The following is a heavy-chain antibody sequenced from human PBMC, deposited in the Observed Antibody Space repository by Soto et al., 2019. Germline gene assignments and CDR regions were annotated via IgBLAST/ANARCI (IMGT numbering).Heavy chain of an antibody. V-gene: IGHV2-70*01. J-gene: IGHJ6*02. CDR1: GFSLSTSGMC. D-gene: IGHD2-2*01. CDR3: ARIRAVPVAIAYYYYGMDV. Sequence: GSGPTLVNPTQPLTLTCTFSGFSLSTSGMCVSWIRQPPGKALEWLALIDWDDDKYYITSLKTRLTISKDTSKNQVVLTMTNMDPVDTATYYCARIRAVPVAIAYYYYGMDVWGQGTTVTVSS. CDR2: IDWDDDK.